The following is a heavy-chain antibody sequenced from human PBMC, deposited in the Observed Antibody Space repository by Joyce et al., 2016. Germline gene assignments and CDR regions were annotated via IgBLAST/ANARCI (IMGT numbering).Heavy chain of an antibody. J-gene: IGHJ4*02. V-gene: IGHV4-34*01. CDR2: IKHGGST. D-gene: IGHD3-10*02. Sequence: QVQIQQWGAGLVKPSETLSLTCAVYGDSLRGHYWSWIRQSPGKGLEWIGDIKHGGSTTYNPSLKSRVTMSVDTSKNQISLRLTSVTVADTAIYYCASLFPFDYWGQGTLVTVSS. CDR1: GDSLRGHY. CDR3: ASLFPFDY.